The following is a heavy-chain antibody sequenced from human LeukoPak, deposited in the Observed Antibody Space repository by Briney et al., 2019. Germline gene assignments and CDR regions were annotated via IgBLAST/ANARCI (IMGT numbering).Heavy chain of an antibody. CDR3: ATRSPHYYYDSSGYEFDY. Sequence: ASVKVSCKVSGYTLTELSMHWVRQAPGKGLEWMGGFDPEDGETIYARKFQGRVTMTEDTSTDTAYMELSSLRSEDTAVYYCATRSPHYYYDSSGYEFDYWGQGTLVTVSS. CDR1: GYTLTELS. V-gene: IGHV1-24*01. D-gene: IGHD3-22*01. CDR2: FDPEDGET. J-gene: IGHJ4*02.